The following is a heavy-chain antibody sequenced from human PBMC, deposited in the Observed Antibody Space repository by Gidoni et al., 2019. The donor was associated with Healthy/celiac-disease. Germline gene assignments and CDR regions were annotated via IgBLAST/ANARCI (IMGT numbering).Heavy chain of an antibody. CDR1: GGSISSYY. D-gene: IGHD3-22*01. V-gene: IGHV4-59*01. Sequence: QVQLQESGPGLVKPSETLSLTCTVSGGSISSYYWRWIRQPPGKGLEWIGYIYYSGSTNYNPSLKSRVTISVDTSKNQFSLKLSSVTAADTAVYYCARAYYYDSSGSGAFDIWGQGTMVTVSS. CDR2: IYYSGST. CDR3: ARAYYYDSSGSGAFDI. J-gene: IGHJ3*02.